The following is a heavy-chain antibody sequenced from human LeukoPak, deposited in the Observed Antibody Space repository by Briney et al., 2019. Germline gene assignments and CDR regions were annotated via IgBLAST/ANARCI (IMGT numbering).Heavy chain of an antibody. Sequence: ASVKVSCKASGYTFTGYYMHWVRQAPGQGLEWMGWINPNSGGTNYAQKFQGRVTMTRDTSISTAYMELSRLRSDDTAVYYCARDGTGLYYGILTGYYLPWGQGTLVTVSS. V-gene: IGHV1-2*02. CDR3: ARDGTGLYYGILTGYYLP. CDR1: GYTFTGYY. J-gene: IGHJ5*02. D-gene: IGHD3-9*01. CDR2: INPNSGGT.